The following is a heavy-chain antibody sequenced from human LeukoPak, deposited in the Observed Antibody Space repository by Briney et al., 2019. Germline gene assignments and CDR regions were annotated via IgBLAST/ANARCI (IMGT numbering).Heavy chain of an antibody. J-gene: IGHJ4*02. CDR1: GFAFSSYS. V-gene: IGHV3-21*01. D-gene: IGHD6-6*01. Sequence: GGSLRLSCAASGFAFSSYSMNWVRQAPGKGLEWVSSISSSSSYIYYADSVKGRFTISRDNAKNSLYLQMNSLRAEDTAVYYCAKEYSSSSGGEVSQNWGQGTLVTVSS. CDR2: ISSSSSYI. CDR3: AKEYSSSSGGEVSQN.